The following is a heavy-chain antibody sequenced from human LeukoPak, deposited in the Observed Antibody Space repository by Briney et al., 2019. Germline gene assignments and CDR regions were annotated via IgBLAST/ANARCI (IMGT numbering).Heavy chain of an antibody. CDR2: ISYDGTNK. J-gene: IGHJ4*02. D-gene: IGHD3-3*01. V-gene: IGHV3-30*18. CDR3: AKDLNYDFWSGLGN. Sequence: GGSLRLSCAASGFTFSSYGMHWVRQAPGKGLEWMAVISYDGTNKYYADSVKGRFTISRDNSKNTLYLQMNSLRAEDTAVYYCAKDLNYDFWSGLGNWGQGTLVTVSS. CDR1: GFTFSSYG.